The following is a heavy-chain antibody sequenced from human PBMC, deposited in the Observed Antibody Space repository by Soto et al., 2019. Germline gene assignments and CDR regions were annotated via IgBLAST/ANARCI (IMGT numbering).Heavy chain of an antibody. J-gene: IGHJ6*02. CDR2: INHSGST. CDR3: ARVVGFVAARPTYYYGMDV. V-gene: IGHV4-34*01. CDR1: GGSFSGYY. Sequence: PSETLSLTCAVYGGSFSGYYWSWIRQPPGKGLEWIGEINHSGSTNYNPSLKSRVTISVDTSKNQFSLKLSSVTAADTAVYYCARVVGFVAARPTYYYGMDVWGQGTKVTVYS. D-gene: IGHD6-6*01.